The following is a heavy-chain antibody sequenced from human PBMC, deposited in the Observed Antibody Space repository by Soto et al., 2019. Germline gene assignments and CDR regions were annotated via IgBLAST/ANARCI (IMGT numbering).Heavy chain of an antibody. V-gene: IGHV1-18*01. J-gene: IGHJ4*02. D-gene: IGHD1-26*01. CDR3: ARASGTGVGTTSY. CDR2: ISAYNGET. Sequence: QVQLVQSGPEVKKPGASAKVSCQTSGYTFTNYGISWMRQVPGQGLEWMGWISAYNGETNYAQRFQGRVTMTTEISTNTAYMELGSLRSDDTAVYYCARASGTGVGTTSYWGREPWSPSPQ. CDR1: GYTFTNYG.